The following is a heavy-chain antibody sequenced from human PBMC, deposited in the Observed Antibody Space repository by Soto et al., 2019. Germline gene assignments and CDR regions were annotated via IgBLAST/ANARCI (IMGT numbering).Heavy chain of an antibody. D-gene: IGHD5-12*01. J-gene: IGHJ5*02. CDR3: ARGRMATIFNWFDP. CDR2: IIPIFGTA. V-gene: IGHV1-69*13. CDR1: GGTFSSYA. Sequence: ASVKVSCKASGGTFSSYAISWVRQAPGQGLEWMGGIIPIFGTANYAQKFQGRVTITADESTSTAYMELSSLRSEDTAVYYCARGRMATIFNWFDPWGQGTLVTVSS.